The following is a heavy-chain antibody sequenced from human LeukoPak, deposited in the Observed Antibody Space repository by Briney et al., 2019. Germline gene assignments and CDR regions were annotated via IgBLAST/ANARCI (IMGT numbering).Heavy chain of an antibody. V-gene: IGHV3-23*01. J-gene: IGHJ4*02. CDR3: AKQLGYCSDGSCYSPY. CDR2: ISNNGGYT. Sequence: GGSLRLSCAASGFTFSNFWMHWVRQAPGKGLEWVSAISNNGGYTYYADSVQGRFTISRDNSKSTLCLQMNSLRAEDTAVYYCAKQLGYCSDGSCYSPYWGQGTLVTVSS. D-gene: IGHD2-15*01. CDR1: GFTFSNFW.